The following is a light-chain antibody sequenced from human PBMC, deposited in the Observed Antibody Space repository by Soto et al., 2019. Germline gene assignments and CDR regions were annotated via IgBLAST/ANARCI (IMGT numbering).Light chain of an antibody. V-gene: IGKV3-20*01. J-gene: IGKJ1*01. CDR2: GAS. Sequence: EVVLTQFPGTLSLSPGERATLSCSAIQSVSSNYLAWYQQRPGQPPNLLTFGASNRAPGIPDRFSGSGSGTDFTLTISRLEPEDFAVYYCQQYGSSIKTFGQGTKVDIK. CDR1: QSVSSNY. CDR3: QQYGSSIKT.